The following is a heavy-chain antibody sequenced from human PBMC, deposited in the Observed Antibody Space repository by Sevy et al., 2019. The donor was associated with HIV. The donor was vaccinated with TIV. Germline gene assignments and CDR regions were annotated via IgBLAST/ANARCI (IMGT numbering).Heavy chain of an antibody. CDR3: AGVIDYYYGMDV. J-gene: IGHJ6*02. CDR1: GYTFTGYY. CDR2: INPNSGGT. Sequence: ASVKVSCKASGYTFTGYYMHWVRQAPGQGLEWMGRINPNSGGTNYPQKFQGRVTMTRDTSISTAYMELSRLRSDDTAVYYCAGVIDYYYGMDVWGQGTTVTVSS. V-gene: IGHV1-2*06.